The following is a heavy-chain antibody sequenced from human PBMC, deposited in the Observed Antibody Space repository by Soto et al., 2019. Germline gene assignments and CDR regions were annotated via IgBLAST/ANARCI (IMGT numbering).Heavy chain of an antibody. CDR1: GFSFHRSS. CDR3: AKIIDNNTSILYLDN. CDR2: ISSRINTI. D-gene: IGHD3-3*01. V-gene: IGHV3-48*04. Sequence: GGSLRLSCSSPGFSFHRSSIKRVPQAPGKGLEWVPCISSRINTIYYADSEKGRFPISKNNAKNSLYLKRNSRRAGDTVVYSCAKIIDNNTSILYLDNWGQETRLTFPS. J-gene: IGHJ4*02.